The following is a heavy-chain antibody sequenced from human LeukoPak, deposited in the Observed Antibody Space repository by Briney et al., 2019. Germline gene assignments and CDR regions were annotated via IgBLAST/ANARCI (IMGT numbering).Heavy chain of an antibody. J-gene: IGHJ3*02. V-gene: IGHV3-30-3*01. CDR2: ISYDGSNK. CDR1: GFTFSSYA. Sequence: GGSLRLSCAASGFTFSSYAMHWVRQAPGKGLEWVAVISYDGSNKYYADSVKGRFTISRDNAKNSLYLQMNSLRAEDTAVYYCARVHRSFLSGSYWHAFDIWGQGTMVTVSS. D-gene: IGHD1-26*01. CDR3: ARVHRSFLSGSYWHAFDI.